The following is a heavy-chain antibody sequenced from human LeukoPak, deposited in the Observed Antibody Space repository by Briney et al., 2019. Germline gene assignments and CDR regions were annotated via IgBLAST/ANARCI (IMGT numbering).Heavy chain of an antibody. D-gene: IGHD3-16*01. CDR3: ARARLTDYVWGRRTFDI. CDR1: GFTFNTYS. V-gene: IGHV3-48*04. CDR2: ISSSGSTI. J-gene: IGHJ3*02. Sequence: GGSLRLSCAASGFTFNTYSMNWVRQAPGKGLEWVSYISSSGSTIYYADSVKGRFTISRDNAKKSLYLQMNSLRAEDTAVYYCARARLTDYVWGRRTFDIWGQGTMVTISS.